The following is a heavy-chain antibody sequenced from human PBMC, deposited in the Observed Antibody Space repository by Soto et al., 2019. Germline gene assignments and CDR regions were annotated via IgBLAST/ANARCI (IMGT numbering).Heavy chain of an antibody. J-gene: IGHJ5*02. CDR1: GFSLSNARMG. D-gene: IGHD3-3*01. Sequence: QVTLKESGPVLVKPTETLTLTCTVSGFSLSNARMGVSWIRQPPGKALEWLAHIFSNDEKSYSTSLKSRLTIPKDTPKSQIVLTMTTTDPVDTATFHGARTEDFWWFDPWGQGTLVPFST. V-gene: IGHV2-26*01. CDR2: IFSNDEK. CDR3: ARTEDFWWFDP.